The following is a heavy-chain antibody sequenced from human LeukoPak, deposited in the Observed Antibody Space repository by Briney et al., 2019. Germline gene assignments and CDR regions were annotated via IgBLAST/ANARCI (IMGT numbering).Heavy chain of an antibody. D-gene: IGHD4-17*01. J-gene: IGHJ4*02. CDR3: ARGLTTVTFDC. V-gene: IGHV1-2*02. CDR1: GYTFTGSD. CDR2: IIPNSGAT. Sequence: ASVKVSCKASGYTFTGSDLHWVRQAPGQGLEWMGWIIPNSGATTFARQFHGRVTMTRDTSISTAYMELSRLRSDDTAVYHCARGLTTVTFDCWGQGTLVTVSS.